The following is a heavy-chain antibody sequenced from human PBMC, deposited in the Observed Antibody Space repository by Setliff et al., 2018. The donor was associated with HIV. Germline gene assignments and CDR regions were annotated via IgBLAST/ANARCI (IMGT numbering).Heavy chain of an antibody. Sequence: PSETLSLTCTVPGGSINRSNYYWGWIRQPPEKGLEWIGTISYTGSTYYDPSLKSRVTISLDTSKNQFFLKLSSVTAPDTAIYYCARQTWEYYDTLTGYYRSPKNFDSWGQGTLVTVSS. V-gene: IGHV4-39*01. CDR1: GGSINRSNYY. J-gene: IGHJ4*02. CDR2: ISYTGST. CDR3: ARQTWEYYDTLTGYYRSPKNFDS. D-gene: IGHD3-9*01.